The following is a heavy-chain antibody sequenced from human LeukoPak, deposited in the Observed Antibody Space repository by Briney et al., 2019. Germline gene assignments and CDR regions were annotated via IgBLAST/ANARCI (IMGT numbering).Heavy chain of an antibody. D-gene: IGHD3-10*01. J-gene: IGHJ4*02. CDR2: ISRSSSHI. Sequence: GGSLRLSCAGSGFIFSTYNMNWVRQAPGKGLEWVSSISRSSSHIYSADSVKGRFAVSRDNSKNTLYLQMTNLRPEDTAKYYCAKRNTMIRGGPSFDYWGQGILVAVSS. V-gene: IGHV3-21*04. CDR3: AKRNTMIRGGPSFDY. CDR1: GFIFSTYN.